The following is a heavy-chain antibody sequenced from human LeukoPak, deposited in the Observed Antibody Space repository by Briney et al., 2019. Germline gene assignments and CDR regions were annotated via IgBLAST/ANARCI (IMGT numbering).Heavy chain of an antibody. J-gene: IGHJ4*02. Sequence: GGSLRLSCAASGFTFRSFAISWVRQAPGRGLEWVSAITGSGGTYYADSVKGRFTISRDNSKNTLYLQMNSLRAEDTAVYYCAKDIVATINYSKYWGQGTLVTVSS. D-gene: IGHD5-12*01. V-gene: IGHV3-23*01. CDR3: AKDIVATINYSKY. CDR1: GFTFRSFA. CDR2: ITGSGGT.